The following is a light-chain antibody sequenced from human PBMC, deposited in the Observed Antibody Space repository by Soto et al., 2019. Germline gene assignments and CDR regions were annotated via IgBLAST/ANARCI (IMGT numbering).Light chain of an antibody. CDR1: SSDIGAYNY. Sequence: QSALTQPASVSGSPGQSITISCIGTSSDIGAYNYVSWSQQHPGKVPKLMIYEVTNRPSGLSNRFSGSKSGNTASLTISGLQAEDEAEYFCSSYSSTSTLYVFGTGTKVTVL. CDR2: EVT. J-gene: IGLJ1*01. V-gene: IGLV2-14*01. CDR3: SSYSSTSTLYV.